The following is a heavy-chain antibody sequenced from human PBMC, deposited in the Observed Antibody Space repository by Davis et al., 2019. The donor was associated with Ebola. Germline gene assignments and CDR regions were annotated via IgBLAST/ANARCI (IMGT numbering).Heavy chain of an antibody. J-gene: IGHJ6*02. V-gene: IGHV3-23*01. D-gene: IGHD2-2*01. CDR2: ISGSGGST. CDR1: GFTFSSYW. Sequence: GEFLKISCAASGFTFSSYWMSWVRQAPGKGLEWVSAISGSGGSTYYADSVKGRFTISRDNSKNTLYLQMNSLRAEDTAVYYCAKRIYCSSTSCYSYYGMDVWGQGTTVTVSS. CDR3: AKRIYCSSTSCYSYYGMDV.